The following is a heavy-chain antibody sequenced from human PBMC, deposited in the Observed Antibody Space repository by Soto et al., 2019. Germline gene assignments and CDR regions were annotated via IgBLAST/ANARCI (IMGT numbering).Heavy chain of an antibody. Sequence: PGGSLRLSCAASGFTFSSYWMHWVRQVPGKGLEWVARINGDGSITSHADSVTGRFTISRDNAKDTLDLQMRSLRAEDTGVYYCARAETTKYDSSGYGYWGQGVRVTVS. CDR1: GFTFSSYW. CDR3: ARAETTKYDSSGYGY. J-gene: IGHJ1*01. CDR2: INGDGSIT. V-gene: IGHV3-74*03. D-gene: IGHD3-22*01.